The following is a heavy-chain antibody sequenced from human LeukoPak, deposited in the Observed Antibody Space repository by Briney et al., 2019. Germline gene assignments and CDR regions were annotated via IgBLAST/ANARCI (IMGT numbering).Heavy chain of an antibody. J-gene: IGHJ5*02. CDR3: ARSVGYCSSTSCYTRAYNWFDP. CDR2: ISYDGSNK. V-gene: IGHV3-30*01. Sequence: GGSLRLSCAASGFTFSSYAMHWVRQAPGKGLEWVAVISYDGSNKYYADSVKGRFTISRDNSKNTLYLQMNSLRAEDTAAYYCARSVGYCSSTSCYTRAYNWFDPWGQGALVTVSS. CDR1: GFTFSSYA. D-gene: IGHD2-2*02.